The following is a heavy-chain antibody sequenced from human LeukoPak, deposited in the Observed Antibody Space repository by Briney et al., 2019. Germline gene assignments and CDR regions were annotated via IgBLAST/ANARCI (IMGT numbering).Heavy chain of an antibody. CDR1: GGSFSGYY. V-gene: IGHV4-34*01. Sequence: SETLSLTCAVYGGSFSGYYWSWIRQPPGKGLEGIGEINHSGSTNYNPSLKSRVTISVDTSKNQLSLKLSSVTAADTAVYYCARGGDCSGGSCSKYSFDYWGQGRLVTVSS. J-gene: IGHJ4*02. CDR3: ARGGDCSGGSCSKYSFDY. D-gene: IGHD2-15*01. CDR2: INHSGST.